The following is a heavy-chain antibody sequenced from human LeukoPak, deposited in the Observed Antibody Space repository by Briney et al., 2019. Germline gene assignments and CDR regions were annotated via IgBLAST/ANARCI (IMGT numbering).Heavy chain of an antibody. CDR1: GFTFSSYA. J-gene: IGHJ5*02. D-gene: IGHD3-3*01. CDR2: IRGSGGST. Sequence: PGGSLRLSCAASGFTFSSYAMSWVRQAPGKGLEWVSAIRGSGGSTYYADSVKGRFTISRDNSKNTLYLQMNSLRAEDTAVYYCAKVGVLALTYYDFWSGYYSFDPWGQGTLVTVSS. CDR3: AKVGVLALTYYDFWSGYYSFDP. V-gene: IGHV3-23*01.